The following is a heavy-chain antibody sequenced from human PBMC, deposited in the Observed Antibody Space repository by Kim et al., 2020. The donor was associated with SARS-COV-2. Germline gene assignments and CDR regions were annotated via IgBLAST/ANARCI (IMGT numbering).Heavy chain of an antibody. J-gene: IGHJ4*02. Sequence: GGSLRLSCAASGFTLSNYWMSWVHQAPGKGLEWVANINQDGSAKNYVGSVRGRFTISRDDAQNSLLLQMSSLRAEDTAVYYCARDAFSGSYSDDYWGQGTLVTVSS. CDR1: GFTLSNYW. D-gene: IGHD1-26*01. CDR3: ARDAFSGSYSDDY. CDR2: INQDGSAK. V-gene: IGHV3-7*03.